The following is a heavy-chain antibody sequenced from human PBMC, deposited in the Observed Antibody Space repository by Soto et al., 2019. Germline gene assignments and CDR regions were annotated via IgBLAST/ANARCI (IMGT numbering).Heavy chain of an antibody. V-gene: IGHV3-11*01. CDR1: GYTFSDYY. Sequence: QVQLVESGGDLVKPGGSLRLSCAASGYTFSDYYMSWFRQAPGKGLEWISYIDTSGTKIYYADSVKGRFTITRDNAKNSLYLEMSSLRDEDTAVYYCASHYDMWSGYLSPVDYWGQGTLVTVSS. J-gene: IGHJ4*02. CDR2: IDTSGTKI. D-gene: IGHD3-3*01. CDR3: ASHYDMWSGYLSPVDY.